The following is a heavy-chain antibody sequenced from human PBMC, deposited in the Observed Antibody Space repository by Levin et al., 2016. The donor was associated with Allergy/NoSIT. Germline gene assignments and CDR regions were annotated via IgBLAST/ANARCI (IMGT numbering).Heavy chain of an antibody. Sequence: WIRQPPGKGLEWVAVISYDGNNKYYADSVEGRLTISRDNSKNTLYLQMNSLRGEDTAVYYCARSRGEEKSHFDYWGQGTLVTVSS. CDR2: ISYDGNNK. CDR3: ARSRGEEKSHFDY. D-gene: IGHD5-24*01. V-gene: IGHV3-30*04. J-gene: IGHJ4*02.